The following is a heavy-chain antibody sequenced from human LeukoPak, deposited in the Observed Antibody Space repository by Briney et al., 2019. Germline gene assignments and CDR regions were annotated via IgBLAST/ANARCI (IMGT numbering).Heavy chain of an antibody. D-gene: IGHD1-1*01. CDR2: IYYSGST. Sequence: SETLSLTCTVSGGSISSSSDYWGWIRQPPGKGLEWIGSIYYSGSTYYNQSLKSRVTISVDTSKNQFSLKLSSVTATDTAVYYCAGRRTAYHYYYGMDVWGQGTSVTVSS. V-gene: IGHV4-39*01. CDR3: AGRRTAYHYYYGMDV. CDR1: GGSISSSSDY. J-gene: IGHJ6*02.